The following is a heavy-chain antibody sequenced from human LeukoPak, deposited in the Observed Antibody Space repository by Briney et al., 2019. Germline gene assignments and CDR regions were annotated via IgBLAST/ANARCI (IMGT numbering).Heavy chain of an antibody. Sequence: SETLSLTCTVSGGSMSDYYWSWIRQPPGKGLEWIGYIYYTGSTNYNPSLKSRVTISVDTSKNQFSLKLSSVTAADTVLYYCARDYAMTHAFDIWGQGTLVTVSS. V-gene: IGHV4-59*01. CDR1: GGSMSDYY. CDR3: ARDYAMTHAFDI. D-gene: IGHD2-8*01. J-gene: IGHJ3*02. CDR2: IYYTGST.